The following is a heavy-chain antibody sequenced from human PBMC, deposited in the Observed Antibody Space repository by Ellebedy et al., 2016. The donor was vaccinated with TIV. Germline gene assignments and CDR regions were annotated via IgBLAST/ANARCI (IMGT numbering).Heavy chain of an antibody. J-gene: IGHJ6*02. CDR2: IKPDGSDK. Sequence: GESLKISCAASGFTFSSFWMTWVRQAPGKGLEWVARIKPDGSDKFYVDSVKGRFTMSRDNAKNSLHLQMDSLRVEDTAVYHCARGTGLDVWGQGTTVTVSS. V-gene: IGHV3-7*03. CDR3: ARGTGLDV. CDR1: GFTFSSFW.